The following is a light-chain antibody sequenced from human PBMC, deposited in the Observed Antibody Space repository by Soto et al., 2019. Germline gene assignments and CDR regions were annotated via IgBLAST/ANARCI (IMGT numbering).Light chain of an antibody. J-gene: IGKJ4*01. V-gene: IGKV3-11*01. CDR3: QQLSSYPST. CDR2: DAS. CDR1: QSVSSY. Sequence: EIVLTQSPATLSLSPGERATLSCRASQSVSSYLAWYQQKPGQAPRLLIYDASNRATGIPARFSGSGSGTDFTLTISSLEPEDFAVYYCQQLSSYPSTFGGGTKVEIK.